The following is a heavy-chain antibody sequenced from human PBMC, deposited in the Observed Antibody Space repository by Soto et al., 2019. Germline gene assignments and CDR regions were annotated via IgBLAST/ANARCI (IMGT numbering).Heavy chain of an antibody. D-gene: IGHD6-13*01. CDR2: IKQDGSEK. Sequence: CAASGFTFSSYWMSWVRQAPGKGLEWVANIKQDGSEKYYVDSVKGRFTISRDNAKNSLYLQMNSLRAEDTAVYYCARDPRIAAAGAERYYYYGMDVWGQGTTVTVSS. CDR1: GFTFSSYW. V-gene: IGHV3-7*01. CDR3: ARDPRIAAAGAERYYYYGMDV. J-gene: IGHJ6*02.